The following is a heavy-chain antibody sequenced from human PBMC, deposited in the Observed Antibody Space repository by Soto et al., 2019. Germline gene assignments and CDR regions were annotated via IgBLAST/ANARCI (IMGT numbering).Heavy chain of an antibody. CDR2: IYWDDDK. CDR3: AHKRVGATERGHDAFDI. V-gene: IGHV2-5*02. Sequence: QITLKESGPTLVKPTQTLTLTCTFSGFSLSTSGVGVGWIRQPPGKALEWLALIYWDDDKRYSPSLKSRLTDTQDPSKKTVVLTMPHMDPVDTDTYYCAHKRVGATERGHDAFDIWRQGTMVTVSS. D-gene: IGHD1-26*01. CDR1: GFSLSTSGVG. J-gene: IGHJ3*02.